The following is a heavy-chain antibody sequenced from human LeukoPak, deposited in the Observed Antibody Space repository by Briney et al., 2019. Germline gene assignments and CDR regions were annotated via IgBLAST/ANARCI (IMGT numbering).Heavy chain of an antibody. V-gene: IGHV1-2*02. CDR2: INPTSGDT. D-gene: IGHD7-27*01. J-gene: IGHJ3*02. CDR3: ARGDGDGPARRAFDI. CDR1: GYSFSAYY. Sequence: PSVKVSCKASGYSFSAYYMHWVRQAPGQGLEWRGWINPTSGDTSYVEKFQGRVTMTRDTSISTAYMEVSRVRSDDTAVYYCARGDGDGPARRAFDIWGQGTMVTVSS.